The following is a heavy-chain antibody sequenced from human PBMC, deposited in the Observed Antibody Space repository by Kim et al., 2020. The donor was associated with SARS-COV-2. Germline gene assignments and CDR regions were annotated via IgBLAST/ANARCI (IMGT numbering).Heavy chain of an antibody. J-gene: IGHJ4*02. D-gene: IGHD5-18*01. Sequence: SETLSLTCTVSGGSISSSSYYWGWIRQPPGKGLEWIGSIYYSGSTYYNPSLKSRVTISVDTSKNQFSLKLSSVTAADTAVYYCARAKGAAMVFDYWGQGTLVTVSS. CDR1: GGSISSSSYY. CDR2: IYYSGST. CDR3: ARAKGAAMVFDY. V-gene: IGHV4-39*07.